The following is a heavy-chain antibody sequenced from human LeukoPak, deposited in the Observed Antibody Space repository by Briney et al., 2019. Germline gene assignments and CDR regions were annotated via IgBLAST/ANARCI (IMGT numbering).Heavy chain of an antibody. CDR3: ASITMVRGVNY. Sequence: SQTLSLTCTVSGGSISSGDYYWSWIRQPPGKGLEWIRSIYYSGSTYYNPSLKSRVTISVDTSKNQFSLKLSSVTAADTAVYYCASITMVRGVNYWGQGTLVTVSS. CDR1: GGSISSGDYY. CDR2: IYYSGST. J-gene: IGHJ4*02. V-gene: IGHV4-30-4*08. D-gene: IGHD3-10*01.